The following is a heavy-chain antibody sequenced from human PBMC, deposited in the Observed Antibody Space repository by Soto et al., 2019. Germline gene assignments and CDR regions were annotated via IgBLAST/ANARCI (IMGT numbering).Heavy chain of an antibody. CDR2: ISGSGGST. D-gene: IGHD6-6*01. V-gene: IGHV3-23*01. CDR3: AKGNRLSIAARPGYYYYYMDV. J-gene: IGHJ6*03. Sequence: SLRLSCAASGFTFSSYAISWVRQAPGKGLEWVSAISGSGGSTYYADSVKGRFTISRDNSKNTLYLQMNSLRAEDTAVYYCAKGNRLSIAARPGYYYYYMDVWGKGTTVTVSS. CDR1: GFTFSSYA.